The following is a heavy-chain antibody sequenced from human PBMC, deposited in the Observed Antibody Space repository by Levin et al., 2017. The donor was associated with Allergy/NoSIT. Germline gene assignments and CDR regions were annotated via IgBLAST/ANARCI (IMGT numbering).Heavy chain of an antibody. Sequence: RGESLKISCKVSGSRFSNYWIGWVRQRPGKGLEWMGIIYPGDSETRYSPSFQGQVTISADKSITTAYLQWSSLKASDTAMYYCARPERIGYPDPFDYWGQGTLVTVSS. J-gene: IGHJ4*02. CDR3: ARPERIGYPDPFDY. V-gene: IGHV5-51*01. CDR2: IYPGDSET. CDR1: GSRFSNYW. D-gene: IGHD1-1*01.